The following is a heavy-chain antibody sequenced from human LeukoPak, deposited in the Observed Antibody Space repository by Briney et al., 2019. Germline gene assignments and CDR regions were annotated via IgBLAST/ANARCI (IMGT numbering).Heavy chain of an antibody. J-gene: IGHJ4*02. CDR1: GFTFSSYA. Sequence: GGSLRLSCAASGFTFSSYAMHWVRQAPGKGLEWVAVISHDGSNKYYADSVKGRFTISRDNSKNTLYLQMNSLRVEDTAVYYCARDQSGSYILDYWGQGTLVTVSS. V-gene: IGHV3-30-3*01. CDR2: ISHDGSNK. CDR3: ARDQSGSYILDY. D-gene: IGHD1-26*01.